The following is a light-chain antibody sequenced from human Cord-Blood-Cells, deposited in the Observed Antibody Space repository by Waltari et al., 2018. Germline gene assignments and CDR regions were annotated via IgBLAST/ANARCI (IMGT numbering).Light chain of an antibody. CDR2: DVS. J-gene: IGLJ2*01. CDR3: CSYAGSYTFVV. Sequence: QSALTQPRSVSGSPGQSVTISCTRPSSDVGGYTYVSWYQQHPGKAPKLMIYDVSKRPSGVPDRCSGSKSGNTASLTISGLQAEDEADYYCCSYAGSYTFVVFGGGTKLTVL. CDR1: SSDVGGYTY. V-gene: IGLV2-11*01.